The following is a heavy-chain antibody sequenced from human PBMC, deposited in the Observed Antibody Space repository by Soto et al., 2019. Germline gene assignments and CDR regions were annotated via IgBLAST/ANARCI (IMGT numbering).Heavy chain of an antibody. CDR3: ARDETPYYYDSSGSFDY. CDR2: IIPIFGTA. D-gene: IGHD3-22*01. V-gene: IGHV1-69*06. Sequence: SVKVSCKASGGTFSSYAISWVRQAPGQGLEWMGGIIPIFGTANYAQKFQGRVTITADKSTSTAYMELSSLRSEDTAVYYCARDETPYYYDSSGSFDYWGQGTLVTVSS. J-gene: IGHJ4*02. CDR1: GGTFSSYA.